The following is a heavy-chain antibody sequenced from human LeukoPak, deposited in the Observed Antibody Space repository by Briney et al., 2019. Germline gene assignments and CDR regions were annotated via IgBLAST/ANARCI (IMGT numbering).Heavy chain of an antibody. J-gene: IGHJ4*02. CDR1: GFMFSSYG. CDR3: AQTHGGSPPRWFLH. D-gene: IGHD4-23*01. Sequence: GSLRLSCTASGFMFSSYGMSWVRQAPGKGLEWVSSMSGPGDDTFYADSVKGRFTISRDNSKNMLFLQMSSLRAEDTAVYYCAQTHGGSPPRWFLHWGQGALVTVSS. CDR2: MSGPGDDT. V-gene: IGHV3-23*01.